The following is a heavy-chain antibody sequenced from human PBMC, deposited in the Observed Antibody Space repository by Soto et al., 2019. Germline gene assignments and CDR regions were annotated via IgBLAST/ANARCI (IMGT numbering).Heavy chain of an antibody. CDR3: ARGGRAKNPGYCYDSSGYYLAPNY. V-gene: IGHV1-8*01. CDR1: GYTFTSYD. CDR2: MNPNSGNT. Sequence: VASVKVSCKASGYTFTSYDINWVRQATGQGLEWMGWMNPNSGNTGYAQKFQGRVTMTRNTSISTAYMELSSLRSEDTAVYYCARGGRAKNPGYCYDSSGYYLAPNYWGQGTLVTVSS. D-gene: IGHD3-22*01. J-gene: IGHJ4*02.